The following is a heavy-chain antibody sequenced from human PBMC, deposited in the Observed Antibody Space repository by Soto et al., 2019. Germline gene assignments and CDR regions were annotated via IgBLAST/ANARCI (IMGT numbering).Heavy chain of an antibody. CDR1: GYTFTSYG. D-gene: IGHD2-15*01. V-gene: IGHV1-18*01. CDR3: ARCSGGSCYSGYNY. CDR2: VSAYNGNT. J-gene: IGHJ4*02. Sequence: ASVKVSCKASGYTFTSYGISWVRQAPGQGLEWMGWVSAYNGNTNYAQKLQGRVTMTTDTSTSTVYMELSSLRSEDTAVYYCARCSGGSCYSGYNYWGQGTLVTVSS.